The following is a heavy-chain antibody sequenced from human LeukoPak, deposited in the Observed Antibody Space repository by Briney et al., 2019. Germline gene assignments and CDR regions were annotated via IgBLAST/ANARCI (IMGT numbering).Heavy chain of an antibody. CDR1: GASISSYY. CDR2: IYYSGST. Sequence: SETLSLTCAVSGASISSYYWGWIRQPPGKGLEWIGSIYYSGSTYYNPSLKSRVTISVDTSKNQFSLKLSSVTAADTAVYYCARDLYYDSSGYTNFDYWGQGTLVTVSS. D-gene: IGHD3-22*01. CDR3: ARDLYYDSSGYTNFDY. J-gene: IGHJ4*02. V-gene: IGHV4-39*07.